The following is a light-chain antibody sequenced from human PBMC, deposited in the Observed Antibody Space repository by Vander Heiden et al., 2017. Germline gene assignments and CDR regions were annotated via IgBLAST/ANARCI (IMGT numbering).Light chain of an antibody. Sequence: SYELTQPPSLSVSPGQTASITCSADKLGDKYACWYQQKPGQSPVLVIYQDNKRPSGIPERFSGSNSGNTATLTISGTQAMDGADYYCQAWDSSTVVFGGGTKLTVL. V-gene: IGLV3-1*01. CDR2: QDN. CDR1: KLGDKY. CDR3: QAWDSSTVV. J-gene: IGLJ2*01.